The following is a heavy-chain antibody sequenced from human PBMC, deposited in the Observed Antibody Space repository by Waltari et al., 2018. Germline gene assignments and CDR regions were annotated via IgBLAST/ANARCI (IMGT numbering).Heavy chain of an antibody. CDR1: GFTFETFT. Sequence: EVLLVESGGGLVKPGASLRLSCEASGFTFETFTMSWVRQAPGKGLEWVSSMSSSGTFTKYAESLRGRFNISRDNAKNLLFLQMNSLRAEDTGFYYCARDGWWVPFGEAGVFEFWGHGTLVTVSP. CDR3: ARDGWWVPFGEAGVFEF. J-gene: IGHJ3*01. D-gene: IGHD2-15*01. V-gene: IGHV3-21*02. CDR2: MSSSGTFT.